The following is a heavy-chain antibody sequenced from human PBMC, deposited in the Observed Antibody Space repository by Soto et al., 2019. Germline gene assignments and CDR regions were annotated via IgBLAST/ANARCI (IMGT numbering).Heavy chain of an antibody. CDR3: ARVIFYGIPNWYFDL. D-gene: IGHD3-9*01. CDR1: GFTFSDYY. Sequence: QVQLVESGGGLVKPGGSLRLSCAASGFTFSDYYMSWIRQAPGKGLEWVSYISSSSSYTNYADSVKGRFTISRDNAKNSPXLQMNSLRAEDTAVYYCARVIFYGIPNWYFDLWGRGTLVTVSS. J-gene: IGHJ2*01. V-gene: IGHV3-11*05. CDR2: ISSSSSYT.